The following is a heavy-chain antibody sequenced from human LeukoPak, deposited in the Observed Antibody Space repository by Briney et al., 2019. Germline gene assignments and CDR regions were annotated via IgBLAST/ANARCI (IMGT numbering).Heavy chain of an antibody. CDR1: GGSISSYY. CDR3: ARGWGVTGTTFDY. D-gene: IGHD1-20*01. Sequence: PSETLSLTCTVSGGSISSYYWSWIRQPPGKGLEWIGYIYYSGSTNYNPSLKSRVTISVDTSKNQFSLKLSSVTAADTAVHYCARGWGVTGTTFDYWGQGTLVTVSS. CDR2: IYYSGST. J-gene: IGHJ4*02. V-gene: IGHV4-59*01.